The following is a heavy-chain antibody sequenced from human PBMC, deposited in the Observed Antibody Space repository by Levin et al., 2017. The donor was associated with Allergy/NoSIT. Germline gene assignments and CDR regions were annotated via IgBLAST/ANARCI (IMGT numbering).Heavy chain of an antibody. V-gene: IGHV3-33*01. Sequence: PGESLKISCAASRFTFSSYGMHWVRQAPGKGLEWVAVIWDDGYKKYYADSVKGRFTISRDNSKNTLYLQMNSLRAEDTAVYYCARVLRFYYYYYMDVWGKGTTVTVSS. CDR3: ARVLRFYYYYYMDV. CDR2: IWDDGYKK. D-gene: IGHD5-12*01. J-gene: IGHJ6*03. CDR1: RFTFSSYG.